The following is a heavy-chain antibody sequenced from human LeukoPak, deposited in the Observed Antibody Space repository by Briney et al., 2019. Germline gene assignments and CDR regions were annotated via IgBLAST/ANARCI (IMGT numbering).Heavy chain of an antibody. CDR2: INHSGST. CDR3: ARSTAARFGT. CDR1: GGSFSGYY. Sequence: NSSETLSLTCAVYGGSFSGYYWSWIRQPPGKGLEWIGEINHSGSTNYNPSLKSRVTISVDTSKNQFSLKLSSVTAADTAVYYCARSTAARFGTWGQGTLVTVSS. J-gene: IGHJ4*02. V-gene: IGHV4-34*01. D-gene: IGHD6-13*01.